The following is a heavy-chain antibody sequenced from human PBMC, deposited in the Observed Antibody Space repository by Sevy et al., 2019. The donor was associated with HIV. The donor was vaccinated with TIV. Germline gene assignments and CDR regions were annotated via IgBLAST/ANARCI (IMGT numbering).Heavy chain of an antibody. Sequence: SETLSLTCAVYGGSFSGYYWSWIRQPPGKGLEWIGEINHSGSTNYNPSLKSRVTTSVDTSKNQFSLKLSSVTAADTAVYYCAGVPPNYYGSGSYYKNRRGYGMDVWGQGTTVTVSS. V-gene: IGHV4-34*01. CDR1: GGSFSGYY. D-gene: IGHD3-10*01. CDR2: INHSGST. J-gene: IGHJ6*02. CDR3: AGVPPNYYGSGSYYKNRRGYGMDV.